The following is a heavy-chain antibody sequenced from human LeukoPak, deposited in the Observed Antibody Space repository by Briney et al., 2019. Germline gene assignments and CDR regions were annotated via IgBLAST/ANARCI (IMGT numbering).Heavy chain of an antibody. CDR2: IRYDGSNK. CDR1: GFTFSSYG. V-gene: IGHV3-30*02. Sequence: PGGSLRLSCAASGFTFSSYGMHWVREAPGKGLEWVAFIRYDGSNKYYADPVRGRFTISRDNSKNTLYLQMNSLRAEDTAVYYCAKDLSYYDSSGYHYLDYWGQGTRVTVSS. D-gene: IGHD3-22*01. J-gene: IGHJ4*02. CDR3: AKDLSYYDSSGYHYLDY.